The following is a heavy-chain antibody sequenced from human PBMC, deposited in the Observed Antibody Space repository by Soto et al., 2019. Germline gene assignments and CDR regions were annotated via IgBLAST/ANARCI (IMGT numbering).Heavy chain of an antibody. J-gene: IGHJ3*02. Sequence: PGGSLRLSCAASGFTFDDYTMHWVRQAPGKGLEWVSLISWDGGSTYYADSVKGRFTISRDNSKNSLYLQMNSLRTEDTALYYCATQTDDGYYAAFDIWGQGTMVTVSS. CDR1: GFTFDDYT. D-gene: IGHD3-22*01. V-gene: IGHV3-43*01. CDR3: ATQTDDGYYAAFDI. CDR2: ISWDGGST.